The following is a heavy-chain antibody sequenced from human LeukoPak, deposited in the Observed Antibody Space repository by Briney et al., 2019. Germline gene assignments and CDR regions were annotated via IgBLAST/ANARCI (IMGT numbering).Heavy chain of an antibody. D-gene: IGHD2-2*01. J-gene: IGHJ3*02. V-gene: IGHV3-23*01. CDR3: AKVTQYCGSTSRIRDGFDI. Sequence: GGSLRLSCAASGFSFSSYGMGWVRQAPGKGLEWVSAISGRGSNVYYADSVKGRFTISRDNSKNTLYLQMNSLRAEDTAIYYCAKVTQYCGSTSRIRDGFDIWGQGTLVTVS. CDR1: GFSFSSYG. CDR2: ISGRGSNV.